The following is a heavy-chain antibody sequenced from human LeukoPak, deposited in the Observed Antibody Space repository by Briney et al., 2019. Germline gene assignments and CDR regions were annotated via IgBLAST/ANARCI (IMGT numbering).Heavy chain of an antibody. CDR2: IRYGGYNK. CDR3: AREGYSGYDY. V-gene: IGHV3-30*02. D-gene: IGHD5-12*01. J-gene: IGHJ4*02. Sequence: PGGSLRLSCAASGFSFSDYGMHWVRQAPGTGLEWVAFIRYGGYNKFYADSVKGRFTISRDNSKNTLYLQMNSLRAEDTAVYYCAREGYSGYDYWGQGTLVTVSS. CDR1: GFSFSDYG.